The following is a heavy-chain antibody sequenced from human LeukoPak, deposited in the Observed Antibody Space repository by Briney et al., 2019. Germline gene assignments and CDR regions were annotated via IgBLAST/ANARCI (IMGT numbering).Heavy chain of an antibody. J-gene: IGHJ4*02. Sequence: GSLRLSCAASGFTFSSFRMNWVRQAPGKGLEWIGEINHSGSTNYNPSLKSRVTISVDTSKNQFSLKLSSVTAADTAVYYCARVRNYIGYWGQGTLVTVSS. CDR2: INHSGST. CDR1: GFTFSSFR. CDR3: ARVRNYIGY. D-gene: IGHD3-10*01. V-gene: IGHV4-34*01.